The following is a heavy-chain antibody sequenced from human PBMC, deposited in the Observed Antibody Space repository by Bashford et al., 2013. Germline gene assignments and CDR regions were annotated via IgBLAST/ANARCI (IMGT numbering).Heavy chain of an antibody. CDR2: IDGGGGNS. J-gene: IGHJ5*02. V-gene: IGHV3-23*01. D-gene: IGHD4-17*01. Sequence: GGSLRLSCAASRFTFSSYVMIWVRQAPGKGLEWVSAIDGGGGNSYYSDSVKGRFTISRDNSKNTLYLQMNSLRVDDTAVYYCGRDPNGNYLGAYWFDPGAREPWSPSPQ. CDR1: RFTFSSYV. CDR3: GRDPNGNYLGAYWFDP.